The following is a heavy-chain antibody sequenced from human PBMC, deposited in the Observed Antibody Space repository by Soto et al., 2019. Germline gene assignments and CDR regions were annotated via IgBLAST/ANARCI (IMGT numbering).Heavy chain of an antibody. Sequence: PSETLSLTSTVSGGSISNTSYYWGWIRQPPGKGLEWIGSIYYSGSTYYNLSLKSRVTISVDTSKNQFSLKLSSVTAADTAVYYCAGVRTVTTSLYWFDPWGQGTLVTVSS. V-gene: IGHV4-39*01. CDR2: IYYSGST. CDR1: GGSISNTSYY. CDR3: AGVRTVTTSLYWFDP. J-gene: IGHJ5*02. D-gene: IGHD4-17*01.